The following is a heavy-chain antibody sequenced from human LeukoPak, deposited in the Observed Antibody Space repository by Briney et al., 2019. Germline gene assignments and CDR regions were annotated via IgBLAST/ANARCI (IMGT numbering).Heavy chain of an antibody. CDR3: ARERTADIVVVPAYYYYYMDV. V-gene: IGHV4-4*07. Sequence: SETLSFTCTVSGGSIISYYWSWIRQPAGKGLEWIGRIYTSGSTNYNPSLKGRVTMSVATSKNQFSLKLSSVTAADTAVYYCARERTADIVVVPAYYYYYMDVWGKGTTVTVSS. D-gene: IGHD2-2*01. CDR1: GGSIISYY. CDR2: IYTSGST. J-gene: IGHJ6*03.